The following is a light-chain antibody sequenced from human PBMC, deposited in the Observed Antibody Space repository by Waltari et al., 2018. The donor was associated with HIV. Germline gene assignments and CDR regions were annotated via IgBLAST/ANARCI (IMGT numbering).Light chain of an antibody. V-gene: IGLV1-40*01. CDR1: SSNIGAGYD. CDR3: QSYDSNLSGATV. CDR2: GNS. Sequence: QSVLTQPPSVSGAPGQRVPISCPGSSSNIGAGYDVHWYQQLPGTAPKVLIYGNSNRPSGVPDRFSGSKSGTSASLAITGLQAEDEADYYCQSYDSNLSGATVFGTGTEVTVL. J-gene: IGLJ1*01.